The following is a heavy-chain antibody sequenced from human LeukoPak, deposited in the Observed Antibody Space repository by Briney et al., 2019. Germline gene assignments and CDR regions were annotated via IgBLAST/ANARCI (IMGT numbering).Heavy chain of an antibody. Sequence: SETLSLTCAVYGGSFSGYYWSWIRQPPGKGLEWIGEINHSGSTNYNPSLKSRVTISVDTSKNQFSLKLSSVTAADTAVYYCARHRSELVLNYFDYWGQGTLVTVSS. CDR1: GGSFSGYY. V-gene: IGHV4-34*01. J-gene: IGHJ4*02. D-gene: IGHD1-7*01. CDR3: ARHRSELVLNYFDY. CDR2: INHSGST.